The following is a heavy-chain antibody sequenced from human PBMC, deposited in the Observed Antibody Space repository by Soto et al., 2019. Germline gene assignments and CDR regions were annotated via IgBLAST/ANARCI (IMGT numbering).Heavy chain of an antibody. V-gene: IGHV1-18*01. CDR1: GYTFTSYG. CDR3: ARAWAAAGPFDY. Sequence: ASVKVSCKASGYTFTSYGISWVRQAPGQGLEWMGWISAYNSNTNYAQKLQGRVTMTTDTSTSTAYMELRSLRSDDTAVYYCARAWAAAGPFDYWGQGTLVTVSS. D-gene: IGHD6-13*01. CDR2: ISAYNSNT. J-gene: IGHJ4*02.